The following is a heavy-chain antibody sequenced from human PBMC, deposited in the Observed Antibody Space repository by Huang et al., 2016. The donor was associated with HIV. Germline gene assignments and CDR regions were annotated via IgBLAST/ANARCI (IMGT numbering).Heavy chain of an antibody. Sequence: QVQLVESGGGVVQPGTSLRLSCAASGFTFSNYAMNWVRQAPGKGLEWVGVISNEGSTKYYADSVKGRFTISRDNSKNTVYLQMNSLRAEDTAVYYCARSEPSRYYFDYWGQGTLVTVSS. CDR2: ISNEGSTK. CDR1: GFTFSNYA. V-gene: IGHV3-30-3*01. J-gene: IGHJ4*02. CDR3: ARSEPSRYYFDY.